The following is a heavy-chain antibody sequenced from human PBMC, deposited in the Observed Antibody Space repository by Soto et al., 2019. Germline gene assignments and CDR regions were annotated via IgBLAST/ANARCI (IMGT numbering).Heavy chain of an antibody. CDR2: IDPGDSDT. V-gene: IGHV5-51*01. CDR3: ARRIAVASENWFDP. D-gene: IGHD6-19*01. Sequence: PGESLKISCKGSGYNFSSNWIGWVRQMPGKGLEWMGIIDPGDSDTRYSPSFQGQVTISADKSISTAYLQWSSLKASDTAMYYCARRIAVASENWFDPWGQGTLVTSPQ. CDR1: GYNFSSNW. J-gene: IGHJ5*02.